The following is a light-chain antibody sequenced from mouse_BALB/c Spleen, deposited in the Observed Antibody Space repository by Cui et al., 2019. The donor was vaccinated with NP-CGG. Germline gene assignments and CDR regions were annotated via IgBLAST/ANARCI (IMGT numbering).Light chain of an antibody. J-gene: IGKJ4*01. CDR3: QQWSSNPPT. Sequence: QIVLTQSQAIMSASPGERVTMTCSTSSSVSSSYLYWYQQKSGSSPKLWIYSISNLASGVPARFSGSGSGTSYFLTVNSMEAEDAATYYCQQWSSNPPTFGSGTKLEIK. V-gene: IGKV4-79*01. CDR2: SIS. CDR1: SSVSSSY.